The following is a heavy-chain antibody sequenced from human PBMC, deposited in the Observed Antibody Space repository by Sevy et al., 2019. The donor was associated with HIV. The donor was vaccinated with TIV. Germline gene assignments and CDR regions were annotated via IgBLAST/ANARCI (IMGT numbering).Heavy chain of an antibody. CDR3: ARNRAAAGTRRGYFQH. CDR2: INESGIT. Sequence: SETLSLTCAVHDGSFSGYYWNWIRQLPGKGLEWIGEINESGITYYNPSLKSRVTISVDTSKKQFSLKLSSVTAADTAVYYCARNRAAAGTRRGYFQHWGQGTLVTVSS. V-gene: IGHV4-34*01. J-gene: IGHJ1*01. D-gene: IGHD6-13*01. CDR1: DGSFSGYY.